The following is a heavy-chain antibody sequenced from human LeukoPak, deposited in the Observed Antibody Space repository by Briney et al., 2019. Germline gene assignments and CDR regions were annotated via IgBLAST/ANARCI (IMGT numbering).Heavy chain of an antibody. D-gene: IGHD6-6*01. V-gene: IGHV3-7*01. CDR3: ARTIAARPDSQAFDY. CDR2: IKQDGSEK. J-gene: IGHJ4*02. Sequence: GGSLRLSCAASGFTFSSYWMSWVRQAPGKGLEWVANIKQDGSEKYYVDSVKGRFTISRDNAKNSLYLQMNSLRAEDTAVYYCARTIAARPDSQAFDYWGQGTLVTVSS. CDR1: GFTFSSYW.